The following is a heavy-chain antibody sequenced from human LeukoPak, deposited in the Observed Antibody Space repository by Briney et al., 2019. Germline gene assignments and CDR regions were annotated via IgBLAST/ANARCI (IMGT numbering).Heavy chain of an antibody. CDR2: INHSGST. Sequence: SETLSLTCSVSGGSISSSDYYWSWIRQPPGKGLEWIGEINHSGSTNYNPSLKSRVTISVDTSKNQFSLKLSSVTAADTAVYYCARTTIFGVVISDGVPDYWGQGTLVTVSS. J-gene: IGHJ4*02. CDR1: GGSISSSDYY. V-gene: IGHV4-39*07. D-gene: IGHD3-3*01. CDR3: ARTTIFGVVISDGVPDY.